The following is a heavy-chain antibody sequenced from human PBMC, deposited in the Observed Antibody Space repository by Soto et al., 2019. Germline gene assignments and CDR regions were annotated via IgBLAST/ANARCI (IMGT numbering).Heavy chain of an antibody. J-gene: IGHJ6*02. CDR3: ARGARNTQWFAPQGYHYYGMDV. CDR2: IIPIFGTA. CDR1: GGTFSSYA. Sequence: SVKVSCKASGGTFSSYAISWVRQAPGQRLEWMGGIIPIFGTANYAQKFQGRVTITADESTSTAYMELSSLRSEDTAVYYCARGARNTQWFAPQGYHYYGMDVWGQGTTVTV. D-gene: IGHD3-10*01. V-gene: IGHV1-69*13.